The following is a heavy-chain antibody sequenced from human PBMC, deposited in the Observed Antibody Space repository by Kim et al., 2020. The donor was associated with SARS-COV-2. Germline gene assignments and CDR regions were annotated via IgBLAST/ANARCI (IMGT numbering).Heavy chain of an antibody. CDR2: K. Sequence: KNYAQKFQGRVTMTRDTSISTAYMELSRLRSDDTAVYYCARDLSGYYFDYWGQGTLVTVSS. CDR3: ARDLSGYYFDY. V-gene: IGHV1-2*02. D-gene: IGHD3-22*01. J-gene: IGHJ4*02.